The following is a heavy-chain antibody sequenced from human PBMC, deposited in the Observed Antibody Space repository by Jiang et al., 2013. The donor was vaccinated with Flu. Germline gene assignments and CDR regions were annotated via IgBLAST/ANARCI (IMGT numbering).Heavy chain of an antibody. D-gene: IGHD3-22*01. Sequence: RLSCTASGFTFGDYAMSWFRQAPGKGLEWVGFIRSKAYGGTTEYAASVKGRFTISRDDSKSIAYLQMNSLKTEDTAVYYCTRLRVVAMIVVVIPEYYFDYWGQGTLVTVSS. CDR1: GFTFGDYA. V-gene: IGHV3-49*03. CDR3: TRLRVVAMIVVVIPEYYFDY. CDR2: IRSKAYGGTT. J-gene: IGHJ4*02.